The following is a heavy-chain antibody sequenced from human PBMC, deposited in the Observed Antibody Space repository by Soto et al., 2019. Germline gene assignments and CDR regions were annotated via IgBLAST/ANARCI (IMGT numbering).Heavy chain of an antibody. CDR2: INHSGST. D-gene: IGHD4-4*01. J-gene: IGHJ6*02. CDR1: GGSFSGYY. V-gene: IGHV4-34*01. CDR3: ARGGYSNYRDYYYGMDV. Sequence: SETVSLTCAVYGGSFSGYYWSWIRQPPGKGLEWIGEINHSGSTNYNPSLKSRVTISVDTSKNQFSLKLSSVTAADTAVYYCARGGYSNYRDYYYGMDVWGQGTTVTVSS.